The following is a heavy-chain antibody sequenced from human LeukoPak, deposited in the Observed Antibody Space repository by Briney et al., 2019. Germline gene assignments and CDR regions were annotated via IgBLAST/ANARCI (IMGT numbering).Heavy chain of an antibody. CDR2: IYSGGST. V-gene: IGHV3-53*01. D-gene: IGHD2-15*01. Sequence: GGSLRLSCAASGFTVSSNYMSWVRQAPGKGLEWVSVIYSGGSTFYADSVKGRFTISRDKSKNMLYLQMNSLRAEDTAVYYCARLYCSGGSCYSYYYYYMDVWGKGTTVTVSS. CDR3: ARLYCSGGSCYSYYYYYMDV. CDR1: GFTVSSNY. J-gene: IGHJ6*03.